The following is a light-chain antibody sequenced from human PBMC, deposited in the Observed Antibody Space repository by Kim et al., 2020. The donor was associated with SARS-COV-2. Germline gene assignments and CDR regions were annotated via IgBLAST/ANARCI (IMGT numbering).Light chain of an antibody. CDR2: DAS. V-gene: IGKV3-11*01. CDR1: EGVSSN. CDR3: QQRDSWPLT. J-gene: IGKJ4*01. Sequence: SLSPGEKATLSCRASEGVSSNLGWYQQKPGQAPRLLIFDASNRATGIPARFSGSGSGTDFTLTISSLEPEDFAVYYCQQRDSWPLTFGGGTKVEIK.